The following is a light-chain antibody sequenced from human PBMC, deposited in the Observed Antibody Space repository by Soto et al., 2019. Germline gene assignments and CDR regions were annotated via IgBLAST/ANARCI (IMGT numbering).Light chain of an antibody. Sequence: QSVLTQPRSVSGSPGQSVTISCTGTSSDVGSYNYVSWYQQHPGKAPKLMIYDVSTRPSGVPARFSGSKSGNTASLTISGLQAEDEADYYCCSYAGSNTFVFGTGTKLTVL. CDR1: SSDVGSYNY. CDR3: CSYAGSNTFV. CDR2: DVS. J-gene: IGLJ1*01. V-gene: IGLV2-11*01.